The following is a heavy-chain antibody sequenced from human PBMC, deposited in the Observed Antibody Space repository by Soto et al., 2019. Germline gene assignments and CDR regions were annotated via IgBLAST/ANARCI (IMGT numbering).Heavy chain of an antibody. CDR3: ARLSRGALAGFDY. J-gene: IGHJ4*02. CDR2: IYHSGST. V-gene: IGHV4-59*08. Sequence: PSETLSLTCTVSGYSISHYYWSWIRQPPGKALEWIGYIYHSGSTNYNPSLIGRVTISLDTSKNQFSLQLSSVTAADTAIYYCARLSRGALAGFDYWGQGALVTVSS. CDR1: GYSISHYY. D-gene: IGHD6-19*01.